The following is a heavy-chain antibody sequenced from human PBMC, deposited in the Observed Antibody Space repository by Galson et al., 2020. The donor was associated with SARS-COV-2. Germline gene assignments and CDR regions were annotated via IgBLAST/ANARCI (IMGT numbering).Heavy chain of an antibody. D-gene: IGHD2-15*01. J-gene: IGHJ5*02. CDR1: GFSLSTRGVG. Sequence: SGPTLVKPTQTLTLTCTFSGFSLSTRGVGVGWIRQPPGKALEWLALMYWDDDKRYSPSLKSRLTITKDASKNHVVLTMANMDPVDTATYYCAHSRGIAPAGGTWRFDPWGPGTLVAVSS. CDR2: MYWDDDK. CDR3: AHSRGIAPAGGTWRFDP. V-gene: IGHV2-5*02.